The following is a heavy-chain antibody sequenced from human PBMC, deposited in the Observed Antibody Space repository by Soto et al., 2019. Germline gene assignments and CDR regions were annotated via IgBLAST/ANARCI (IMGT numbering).Heavy chain of an antibody. Sequence: QVQLVESGGGLVKPGGSLRLSCAASGFTFSDYYMSWIRQAPGKGLEWVSYISSSSSYTNYADSVKGRFTISRDNAKNSLYLQMNSLRAEDTAVYYCARASKVGVVDYWGQGTLVTVSS. J-gene: IGHJ4*02. V-gene: IGHV3-11*06. CDR1: GFTFSDYY. D-gene: IGHD1-26*01. CDR3: ARASKVGVVDY. CDR2: ISSSSSYT.